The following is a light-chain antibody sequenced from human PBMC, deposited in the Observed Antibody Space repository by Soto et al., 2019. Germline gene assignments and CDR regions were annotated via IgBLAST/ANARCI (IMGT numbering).Light chain of an antibody. CDR1: SSDVGGYNY. J-gene: IGLJ1*01. CDR2: GVS. V-gene: IGLV2-14*01. Sequence: QSALTQPASVSGSPGQSITISCTGTSSDVGGYNYVSWYQQHPGKAPKRMIYGVSNRPSGVSNRFSGSKSGNTASLTISGLQAEDEADYYCSSYTSSSTLYVFGTGTKLTVL. CDR3: SSYTSSSTLYV.